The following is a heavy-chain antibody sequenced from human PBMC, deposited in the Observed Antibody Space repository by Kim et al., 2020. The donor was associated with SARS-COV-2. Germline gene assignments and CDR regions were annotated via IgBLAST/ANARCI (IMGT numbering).Heavy chain of an antibody. V-gene: IGHV3-33*03. J-gene: IGHJ4*02. CDR3: AKDSSSSKYCFDY. D-gene: IGHD6-6*01. Sequence: ACVKGQFHISRDQSKNTLDRPVNSLRAEDTAVYYCAKDSSSSKYCFDYWGQGTLVTVSS.